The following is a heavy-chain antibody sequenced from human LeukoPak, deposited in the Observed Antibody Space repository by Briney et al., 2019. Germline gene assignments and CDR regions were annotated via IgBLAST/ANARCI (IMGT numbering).Heavy chain of an antibody. CDR3: ARDMFALGAFDI. J-gene: IGHJ3*02. CDR2: IYYSGST. V-gene: IGHV4-61*08. Sequence: KSSETLSLTCTVSGGSISSGGKYWTWIRQHPGKGLEWIGYIYYSGSTNYNPSLKSRVTISVDTSKNQFSLKLSSVTAADTAVYYCARDMFALGAFDIWGQGTMVTVSS. D-gene: IGHD3-10*02. CDR1: GGSISSGGKY.